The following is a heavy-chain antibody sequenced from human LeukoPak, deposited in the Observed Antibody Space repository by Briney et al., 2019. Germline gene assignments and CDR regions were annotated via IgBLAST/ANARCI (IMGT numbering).Heavy chain of an antibody. J-gene: IGHJ4*02. CDR3: AKGPSTSSYYYDGSAYYVDY. CDR1: GFTFSSYA. D-gene: IGHD3-22*01. V-gene: IGHV3-23*01. Sequence: PGGSLRLSCAASGFTFSSYAMSWVRQASGKGLEWVSAISGSGGSAYYADSVKGRFTISRDNSKNTLYLQMNSLRAEDTAVYYCAKGPSTSSYYYDGSAYYVDYWGQGTLVTVSS. CDR2: ISGSGGSA.